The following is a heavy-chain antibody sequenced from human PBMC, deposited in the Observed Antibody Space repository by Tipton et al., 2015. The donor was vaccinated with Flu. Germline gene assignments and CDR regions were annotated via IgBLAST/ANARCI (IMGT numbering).Heavy chain of an antibody. CDR3: ARLGPVGNWFAP. V-gene: IGHV1-18*01. J-gene: IGHJ5*02. CDR1: GYTFTTYD. CDR2: ISAYNDNA. Sequence: QVQLVQSGAEVKKPGASVKVSCKASGYTFTTYDITWLRQAPGQGLEWMGWISAYNDNANYAQNLQGRVTMTTDTSTSTAYMELRSLRSDDTAIYYCARLGPVGNWFAPWGREPWSPSPQ. D-gene: IGHD2-15*01.